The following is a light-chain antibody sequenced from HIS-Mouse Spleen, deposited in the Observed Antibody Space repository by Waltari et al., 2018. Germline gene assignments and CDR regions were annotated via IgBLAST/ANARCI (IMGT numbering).Light chain of an antibody. CDR1: SSDVGRHNL. CDR2: EGS. J-gene: IGLJ2*01. V-gene: IGLV2-23*03. CDR3: CSYAGSSTFVVV. Sequence: QSALTQPASVSGSPGQSIHIPCIGTSSDVGRHNLVHCFQQHPGKAPKLPIYEGSKRPSGVSNRFSCSKSGNTASLTISGLQAEYEADYYCCSYAGSSTFVVVFGGGTKLTVL.